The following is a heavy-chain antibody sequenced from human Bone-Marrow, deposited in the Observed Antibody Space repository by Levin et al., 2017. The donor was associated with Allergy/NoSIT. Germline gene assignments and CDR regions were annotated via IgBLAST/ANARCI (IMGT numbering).Heavy chain of an antibody. D-gene: IGHD3-10*01. CDR3: ARHDWLGSVLGDY. Sequence: PGGSLRLSCKGSGYSFTSYWISWVRQMPGKGLEWMGRIDPSDSYTNYSPSFQGHVTISADKSISTAYLQWSSLKASDTAMYYCARHDWLGSVLGDYWGQGTLVTVSS. V-gene: IGHV5-10-1*01. CDR1: GYSFTSYW. J-gene: IGHJ4*02. CDR2: IDPSDSYT.